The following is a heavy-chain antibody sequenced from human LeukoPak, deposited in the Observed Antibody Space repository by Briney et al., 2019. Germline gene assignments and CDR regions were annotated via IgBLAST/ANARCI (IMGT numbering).Heavy chain of an antibody. D-gene: IGHD6-19*01. CDR2: IIPIFGTA. CDR3: AMGWYYYYYGMDV. Sequence: ASVKVSCKASGGTFSSYAISWVRQAPGQGLEWMGGIIPIFGTANYAQKFQGRVTITADESTSTAYMELSSLRSENTAVYYCAMGWYYYYYGMDVWGQGTTVTVSS. J-gene: IGHJ6*02. CDR1: GGTFSSYA. V-gene: IGHV1-69*01.